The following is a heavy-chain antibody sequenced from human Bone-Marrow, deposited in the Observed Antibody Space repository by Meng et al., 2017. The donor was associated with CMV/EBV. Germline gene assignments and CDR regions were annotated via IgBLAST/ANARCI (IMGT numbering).Heavy chain of an antibody. V-gene: IGHV1-2*02. D-gene: IGHD1-26*01. Sequence: KASGYNFTSYGISWVRQAPRQGLEWMGWINPKSGGTNYAQVFQGRVTMTRDTSISTAYMELSRLRSDDTAVYYCGRVDSGSYTYFDHWGQGTLVTVSS. CDR1: GYNFTSYG. CDR2: INPKSGGT. J-gene: IGHJ4*02. CDR3: GRVDSGSYTYFDH.